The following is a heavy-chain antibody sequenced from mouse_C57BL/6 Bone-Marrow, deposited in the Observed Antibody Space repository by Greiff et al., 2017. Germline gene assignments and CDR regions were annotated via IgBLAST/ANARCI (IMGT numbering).Heavy chain of an antibody. D-gene: IGHD1-1*01. J-gene: IGHJ2*01. CDR1: GYTFTSYW. V-gene: IGHV1-69*01. CDR2: IYPSDSYT. Sequence: QVQLQQPGAELVMPGASVKLSCKASGYTFTSYWMHWVKQRPGQGLEWIGEIYPSDSYTKYNQKLKGKSTLTVDKSSSTAYMQLSSLTSEDSAVYYCARDYGSPYYFDYWGQGTTLTVSS. CDR3: ARDYGSPYYFDY.